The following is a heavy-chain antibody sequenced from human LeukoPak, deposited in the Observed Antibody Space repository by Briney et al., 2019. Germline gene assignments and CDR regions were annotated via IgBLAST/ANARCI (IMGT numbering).Heavy chain of an antibody. CDR1: GFTFSSYS. J-gene: IGHJ4*02. CDR2: ISSDSSTV. V-gene: IGHV3-48*01. CDR3: ARDKTYSDFWL. Sequence: PGGSLRLSYAASGFTFSSYSMNWVRQAPGKGLEWISYISSDSSTVYFADSVKGRFTISRDNAKNSLYLQMNSLRAEDTAVYFCARDKTYSDFWLWGQGTLVTVSS. D-gene: IGHD3-3*01.